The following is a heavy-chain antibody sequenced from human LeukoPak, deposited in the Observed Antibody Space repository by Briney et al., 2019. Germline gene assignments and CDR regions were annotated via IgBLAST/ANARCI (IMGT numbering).Heavy chain of an antibody. CDR1: GFSVGSNY. CDR3: ARDTGSGYCSGGRCRAAFDV. CDR2: IYSGDNS. D-gene: IGHD2-15*01. Sequence: GGSLRLSCAASGFSVGSNYMTWVRQAPGKGLEWVSVIYSGDNSYYADSVKGRFTISRDTSKNTLYLQMNSLRAEDTAMHYCARDTGSGYCSGGRCRAAFDVWGQGTMVTVSS. J-gene: IGHJ3*01. V-gene: IGHV3-53*01.